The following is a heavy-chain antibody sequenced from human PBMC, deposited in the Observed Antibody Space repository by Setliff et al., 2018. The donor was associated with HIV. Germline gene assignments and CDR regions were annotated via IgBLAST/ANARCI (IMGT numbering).Heavy chain of an antibody. CDR3: ARADSSSWFFATFDI. V-gene: IGHV4-30-4*01. CDR1: GDSINSGDYY. CDR2: IYHSGST. D-gene: IGHD6-13*01. Sequence: SQTLSLTCTVSGDSINSGDYYWSWIRQPPGKGLEWIGYIYHSGSTHYNPSLNSRVAFSVDTSKNQFSLKLYSVTVADTAFYYCARADSSSWFFATFDIWGQGTMVTVSS. J-gene: IGHJ3*02.